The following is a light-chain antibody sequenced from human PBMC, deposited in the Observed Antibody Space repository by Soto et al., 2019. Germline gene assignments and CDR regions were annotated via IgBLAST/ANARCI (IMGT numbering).Light chain of an antibody. CDR1: SSDIGGYNY. Sequence: QSVLTQPASVSGSPGQSITISCTGTSSDIGGYNYVSWYQQHPDKAPKLIIYEVSSRPSEISNRFSGSKSGNTASLTISGLQAEDEADYYCSSYTSGSTYVFGTGTKVTVL. CDR3: SSYTSGSTYV. CDR2: EVS. V-gene: IGLV2-14*01. J-gene: IGLJ1*01.